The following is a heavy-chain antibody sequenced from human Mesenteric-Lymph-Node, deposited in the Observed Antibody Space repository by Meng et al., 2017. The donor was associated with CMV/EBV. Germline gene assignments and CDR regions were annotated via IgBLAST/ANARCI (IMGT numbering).Heavy chain of an antibody. Sequence: GESLKISCAASGFAFNTSWMSWVRQAPGKGLEWVANINGDGYEKYYVDSMKGRFILSRDNAKNSLYLQMNSLRAEDTAVYYCVRALNDFWSGFDFWGQGILVTVSS. D-gene: IGHD3-3*01. CDR2: INGDGYEK. CDR3: VRALNDFWSGFDF. J-gene: IGHJ4*02. V-gene: IGHV3-7*01. CDR1: GFAFNTSW.